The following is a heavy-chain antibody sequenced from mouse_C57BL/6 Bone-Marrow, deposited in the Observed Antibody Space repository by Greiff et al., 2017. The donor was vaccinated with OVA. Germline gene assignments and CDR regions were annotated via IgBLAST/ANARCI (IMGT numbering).Heavy chain of an antibody. J-gene: IGHJ3*01. D-gene: IGHD2-4*01. V-gene: IGHV5-9*01. Sequence: EVKVEESGGGLVKPGGSLKLSCAASGFTFSSYTMSWVRQTPEKRLEWVATISGGGGNTYYPDSVKGRFTISRDNAKNTLYLQMSSLRSEDTALYYCARLYDYDAWFAYWGQGTLVTVSA. CDR1: GFTFSSYT. CDR3: ARLYDYDAWFAY. CDR2: ISGGGGNT.